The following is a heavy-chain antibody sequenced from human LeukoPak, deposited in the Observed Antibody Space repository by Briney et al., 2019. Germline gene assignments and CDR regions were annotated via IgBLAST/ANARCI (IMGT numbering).Heavy chain of an antibody. J-gene: IGHJ3*02. CDR2: IYYSGST. CDR1: GGSISSGDYY. Sequence: SETLSLTCTVSGGSISSGDYYWSWIRQPPGKGLEWIGYIYYSGSTCYNPSLKSRVTISVDTSKNQFSLKLGSVTAADTAVYYCAREGGRYFDWLLSLMDAFDIWGQGTMVTVSS. V-gene: IGHV4-30-4*01. D-gene: IGHD3-9*01. CDR3: AREGGRYFDWLLSLMDAFDI.